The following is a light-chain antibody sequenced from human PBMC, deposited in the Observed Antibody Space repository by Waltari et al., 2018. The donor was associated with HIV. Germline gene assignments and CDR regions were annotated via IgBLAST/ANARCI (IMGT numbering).Light chain of an antibody. V-gene: IGKV3D-15*01. Sequence: EIVMTQSPATLSVSPGDRATLSCRASQGVGSNLAWYQQKPGQAPRLLIFAASTRATGIPARFSGRGSGTEFTLTISSLQSEDFAVYYCQQYNDWPPLTFGGGTKVEI. CDR2: AAS. CDR3: QQYNDWPPLT. CDR1: QGVGSN. J-gene: IGKJ4*01.